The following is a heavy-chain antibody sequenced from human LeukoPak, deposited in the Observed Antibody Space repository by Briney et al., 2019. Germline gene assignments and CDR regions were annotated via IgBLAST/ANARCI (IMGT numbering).Heavy chain of an antibody. Sequence: SETLSLTCTVSGGSLSDYYWTWIRQPPGKGLEWIGYIHNSGNSNYIPSLKSRITISVDTSKNQFSLKLSSVIAADTAVYYCARLVGATLAWDYWGQGTLVTVSS. V-gene: IGHV4-59*08. D-gene: IGHD1-26*01. CDR2: IHNSGNS. CDR3: ARLVGATLAWDY. J-gene: IGHJ4*02. CDR1: GGSLSDYY.